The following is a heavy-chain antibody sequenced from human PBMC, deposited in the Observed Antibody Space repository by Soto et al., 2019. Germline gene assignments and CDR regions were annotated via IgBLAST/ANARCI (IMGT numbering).Heavy chain of an antibody. D-gene: IGHD3-22*01. CDR1: GGSFNGYY. CDR2: MYTSGST. Sequence: PSDTLSLTCTVSGGSFNGYYWSWIRQPAGKGLESIGRMYTSGSTNYNPSLKSRVTMSIDTSENQFSLKLTSVTAADTAVYYCARGTLMDYYDSSGYYFDYWGQGTPVTVSS. CDR3: ARGTLMDYYDSSGYYFDY. J-gene: IGHJ4*02. V-gene: IGHV4-4*07.